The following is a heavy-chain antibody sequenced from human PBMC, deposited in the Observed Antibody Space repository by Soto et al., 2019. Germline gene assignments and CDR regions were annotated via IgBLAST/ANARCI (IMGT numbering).Heavy chain of an antibody. CDR3: TTRYCSSTSCYFDY. D-gene: IGHD2-2*01. J-gene: IGHJ4*02. Sequence: GGSLRLSCAASGFTFSNAWMSWVRQAPGKGLEWVGRIKSKTDGGTTDYAAPVKGRFTISRDDSKNTLYLQMNSLKTEDTALYYCTTRYCSSTSCYFDYWGQGTLVTVSS. V-gene: IGHV3-15*01. CDR1: GFTFSNAW. CDR2: IKSKTDGGTT.